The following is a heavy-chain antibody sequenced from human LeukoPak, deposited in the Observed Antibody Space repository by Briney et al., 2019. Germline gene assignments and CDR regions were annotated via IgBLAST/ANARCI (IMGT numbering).Heavy chain of an antibody. CDR1: GLSFRSYG. D-gene: IGHD1-26*01. CDR2: IWHDGSNQ. J-gene: IGHJ6*02. Sequence: GGSLRLSCAASGLSFRSYGMHWVRQAPGKGLEWVAIIWHDGSNQYYADSVKGRFTISRDNSKNTLYLQMNSLRAEDTAVYYGARGNYVGALSEEFGMDVLGQGTTVTGSS. V-gene: IGHV3-33*01. CDR3: ARGNYVGALSEEFGMDV.